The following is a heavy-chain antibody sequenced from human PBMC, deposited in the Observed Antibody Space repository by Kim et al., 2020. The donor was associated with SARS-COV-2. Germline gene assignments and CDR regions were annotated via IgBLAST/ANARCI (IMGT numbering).Heavy chain of an antibody. J-gene: IGHJ4*02. CDR3: ARGIAVAAAIDY. CDR1: GFTFSSYA. Sequence: GGSLRLSCAASGFTFSSYAMHWVRQAPGKGLEWVAVISYDGSNKYYADSVKGRFTISRDNSKNTLYLQMNSLRAEDTAVYYCARGIAVAAAIDYWGQGTLVTVSS. V-gene: IGHV3-30*04. CDR2: ISYDGSNK. D-gene: IGHD6-19*01.